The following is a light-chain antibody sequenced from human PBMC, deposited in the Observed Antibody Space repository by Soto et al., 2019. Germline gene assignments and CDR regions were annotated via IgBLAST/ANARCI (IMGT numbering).Light chain of an antibody. CDR3: QQYGSSPPVT. CDR1: QSVSSSY. Sequence: EIVLTQSPGTLSLSPGERATLSCRASQSVSSSYLAWYQQKPGQAPRLLIYGASSRATGIPDRFSGSGSGTDYTLTISRLEPEDFAVYYCQQYGSSPPVTFGGGTQGGYQ. CDR2: GAS. J-gene: IGKJ4*01. V-gene: IGKV3-20*01.